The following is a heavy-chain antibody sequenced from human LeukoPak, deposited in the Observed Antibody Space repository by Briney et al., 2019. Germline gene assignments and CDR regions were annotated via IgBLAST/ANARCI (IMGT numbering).Heavy chain of an antibody. D-gene: IGHD2-21*02. Sequence: SVKVSCKASGGTFSSYAISWVRQAPGQGLEWMGGIIPIFGTANYAQKFQGRVTITADKSTSTAYMELSSLRSEDTAVYYCARDAVGYCGGDCYNWFDPWGQGTLVTVSS. J-gene: IGHJ5*02. CDR1: GGTFSSYA. V-gene: IGHV1-69*06. CDR3: ARDAVGYCGGDCYNWFDP. CDR2: IIPIFGTA.